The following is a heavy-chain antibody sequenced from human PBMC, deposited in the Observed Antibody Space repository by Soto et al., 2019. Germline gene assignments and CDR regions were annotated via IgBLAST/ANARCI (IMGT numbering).Heavy chain of an antibody. V-gene: IGHV3-11*06. Sequence: PVGSLRLSCAASGFTFRDYYMSWIRQAPGKGLEGVSYISSSSSYTNYADSVKGRFTISRDNAKNSLYLQMNSLRAEDTAVYYCARDVGYCSGGSCATQYYYYGMDVSGQGTTVTVSS. J-gene: IGHJ6*02. CDR2: ISSSSSYT. D-gene: IGHD2-15*01. CDR1: GFTFRDYY. CDR3: ARDVGYCSGGSCATQYYYYGMDV.